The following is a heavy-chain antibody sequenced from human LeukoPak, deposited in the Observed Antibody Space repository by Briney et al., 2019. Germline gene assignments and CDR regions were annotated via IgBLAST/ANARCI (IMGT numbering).Heavy chain of an antibody. D-gene: IGHD3-10*01. Sequence: PGGSLRLSCAASGFTFSSYAMSWVRQAPGKGLEWVSAISGSGGSTYYADSVKGRSTISRDNSKNTLYLQMNSLRAEDTAVYYCAKRMQGSGSYYNTFDYWGQGTLVTVSS. CDR1: GFTFSSYA. CDR2: ISGSGGST. CDR3: AKRMQGSGSYYNTFDY. J-gene: IGHJ4*02. V-gene: IGHV3-23*01.